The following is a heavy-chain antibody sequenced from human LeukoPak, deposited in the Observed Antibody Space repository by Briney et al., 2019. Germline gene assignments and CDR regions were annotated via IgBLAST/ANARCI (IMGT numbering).Heavy chain of an antibody. CDR2: INPNSGGT. Sequence: ASVKVSCKASGYTFTGYYMHWVRQAPGQGLEWMGWINPNSGGTNYAQKFQGRVTMTRDTSISTAYMELSRLRSDDTAVYYCARGDYDDNWYFDLWGRGTLVTVSS. J-gene: IGHJ2*01. CDR3: ARGDYDDNWYFDL. CDR1: GYTFTGYY. D-gene: IGHD4-17*01. V-gene: IGHV1-2*02.